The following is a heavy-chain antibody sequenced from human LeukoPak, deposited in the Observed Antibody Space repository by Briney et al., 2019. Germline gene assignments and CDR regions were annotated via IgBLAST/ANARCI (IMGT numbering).Heavy chain of an antibody. CDR3: ARAPLLFY. V-gene: IGHV4-34*01. Sequence: SETLSLTCAVYGGSFSGYYWSWIRQPPGKGLEWIGEITHSGSTNYNPSLKSRVTISVDTPKNQFSLKLSSVTAADTAVYYCARAPLLFYWGQGTLVTVSS. D-gene: IGHD3-10*01. CDR2: ITHSGST. J-gene: IGHJ4*02. CDR1: GGSFSGYY.